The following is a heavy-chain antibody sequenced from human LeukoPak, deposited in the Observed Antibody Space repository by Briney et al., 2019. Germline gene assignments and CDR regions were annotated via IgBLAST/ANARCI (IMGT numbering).Heavy chain of an antibody. Sequence: GGSLRLSCAASGFTFRSYGMHWVRQAPGKGLEWVSFIAYDANEKQYADSVKGRFTISRDNSKNTLYLQMNSLRAEDTAVYYCAREEREQRYYYYYYYMDVWGKGTTVTVSS. V-gene: IGHV3-30*03. CDR3: AREEREQRYYYYYYYMDV. D-gene: IGHD1/OR15-1a*01. J-gene: IGHJ6*03. CDR1: GFTFRSYG. CDR2: IAYDANEK.